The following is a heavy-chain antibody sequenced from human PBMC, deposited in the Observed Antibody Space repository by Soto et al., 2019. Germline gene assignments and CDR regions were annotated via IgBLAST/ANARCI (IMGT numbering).Heavy chain of an antibody. J-gene: IGHJ4*02. D-gene: IGHD4-4*01. Sequence: PGGSLRLSCAASGFTFSSYAMNWVRQAPGKGLEWVSYITSSSSTIYYADSVKGRFTISRDNAKNSLFLQMNSLRAEDTAVYYSARERALSNYPDYWGQGTLVTVSS. CDR1: GFTFSSYA. CDR2: ITSSSSTI. CDR3: ARERALSNYPDY. V-gene: IGHV3-48*01.